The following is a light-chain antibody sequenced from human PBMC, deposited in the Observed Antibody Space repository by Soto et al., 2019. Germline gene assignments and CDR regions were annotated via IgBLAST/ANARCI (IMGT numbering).Light chain of an antibody. CDR2: GAS. CDR1: QGISNY. J-gene: IGKJ3*01. V-gene: IGKV1-27*01. CDR3: QNYNSFSRFT. Sequence: DIQMTQSPSSLSASVGDRVTITCRASQGISNYLAWYQQKPGKVPNLLIYGASTLQSGVPSRYSGSGSGTDFTLTISSLQPEDVATYYCQNYNSFSRFTFGPGTKVDIK.